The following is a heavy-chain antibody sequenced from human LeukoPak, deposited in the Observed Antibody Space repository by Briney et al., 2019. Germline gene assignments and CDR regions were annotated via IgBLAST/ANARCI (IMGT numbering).Heavy chain of an antibody. Sequence: SETLSLTCAVYGESFSGHYWTWNRQPPGKGLEWIGEINHSGSTTSNPSLNNRVTISVDTSKNQFSLKLTSVTAADTAVYYCARPSYCSGRFDFWGRGTLVTVSS. CDR2: INHSGST. J-gene: IGHJ4*02. V-gene: IGHV4-34*01. D-gene: IGHD3-10*01. CDR3: ARPSYCSGRFDF. CDR1: GESFSGHY.